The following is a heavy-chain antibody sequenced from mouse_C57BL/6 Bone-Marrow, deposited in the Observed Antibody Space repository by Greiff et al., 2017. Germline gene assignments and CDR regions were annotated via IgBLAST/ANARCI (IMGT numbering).Heavy chain of an antibody. CDR3: ARPWVGAY. CDR1: GFTFSSYG. D-gene: IGHD1-1*01. Sequence: EVQLVESGGDLVKPGGSLTLSCAASGFTFSSYGMSWVRQTPDERLEWVATISSGGSYTYYPDSVKGRFTISRDNAKNTLYLQMSSLKSEDTAMYYCARPWVGAYWGQGTLVTVSA. J-gene: IGHJ3*01. V-gene: IGHV5-6*01. CDR2: ISSGGSYT.